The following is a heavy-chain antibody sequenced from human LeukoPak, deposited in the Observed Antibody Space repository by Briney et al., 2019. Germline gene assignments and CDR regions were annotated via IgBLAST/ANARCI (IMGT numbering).Heavy chain of an antibody. Sequence: GSLRLSCAASGFTFSDYYLSWLRQPPGKGLEWIGYIYYSGSTNYNPSLKSRVTISVDTSKNQFSLKLSSVTAADTAVYYCARGGGGFDYWGQGTLVTVSS. CDR2: IYYSGST. CDR3: ARGGGGFDY. CDR1: GFTFSDYY. J-gene: IGHJ4*02. D-gene: IGHD3-10*01. V-gene: IGHV4-59*01.